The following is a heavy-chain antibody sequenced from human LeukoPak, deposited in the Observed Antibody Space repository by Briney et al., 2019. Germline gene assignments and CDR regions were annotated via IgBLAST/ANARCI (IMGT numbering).Heavy chain of an antibody. CDR3: ARRRAYYYDSSGYYGWYFDL. CDR2: IYHSGST. V-gene: IGHV4-39*07. D-gene: IGHD3-22*01. J-gene: IGHJ2*01. Sequence: SETLSLTCTVSGGSISSSSYYWGWIRQPPGKGLEWIGSIYHSGSTYYNPSLKSRVTISVDTSKNQFSLKLSSVTAADTAVYYCARRRAYYYDSSGYYGWYFDLWGRGTLVTVSS. CDR1: GGSISSSSYY.